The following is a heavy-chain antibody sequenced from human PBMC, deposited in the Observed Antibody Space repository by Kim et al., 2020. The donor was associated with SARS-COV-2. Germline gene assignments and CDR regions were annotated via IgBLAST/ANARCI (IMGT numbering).Heavy chain of an antibody. J-gene: IGHJ6*02. Sequence: SETLSLTCTVSGGSISSYYWSWIRQPPGKGLEWIGYIYYSGSTNYNPSLKSRVTISVDTSKNQFSLKLSSVTAADTAVYYCARGHMYYYYGMDVWGQGNTVTVSS. CDR3: ARGHMYYYYGMDV. CDR2: IYYSGST. CDR1: GGSISSYY. V-gene: IGHV4-59*13.